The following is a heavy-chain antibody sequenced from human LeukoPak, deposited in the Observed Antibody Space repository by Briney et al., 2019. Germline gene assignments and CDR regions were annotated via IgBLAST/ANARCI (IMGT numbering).Heavy chain of an antibody. Sequence: KPSETLSLTCTVSGGSISSGGYYWSWIRQHPGKGLEWIGYIYYSGSTYYNPSLKSRVTISVDTSKNQFSLKLSSVTAADTAVYYCARAFWDTYNWNYFEYWGQGTLVTVSS. J-gene: IGHJ4*02. CDR2: IYYSGST. CDR1: GGSISSGGYY. D-gene: IGHD1-20*01. V-gene: IGHV4-31*03. CDR3: ARAFWDTYNWNYFEY.